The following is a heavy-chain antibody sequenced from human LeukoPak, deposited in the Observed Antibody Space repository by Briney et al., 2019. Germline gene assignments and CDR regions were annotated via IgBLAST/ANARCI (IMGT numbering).Heavy chain of an antibody. Sequence: SETLSLTCTVSGGSISSYYWSWIRQPPGKGLEWIGYIYYSGSTNYSPSLKSRVTISVDTSKNQFSLKLSSVTAADTAVYYCAREVVLMVSTSTAFDIWGQGTMVTVSS. CDR2: IYYSGST. D-gene: IGHD2-8*01. V-gene: IGHV4-59*01. CDR1: GGSISSYY. CDR3: AREVVLMVSTSTAFDI. J-gene: IGHJ3*02.